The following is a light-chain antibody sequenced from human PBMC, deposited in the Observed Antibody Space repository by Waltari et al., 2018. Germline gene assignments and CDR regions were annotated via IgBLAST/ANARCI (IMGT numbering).Light chain of an antibody. CDR2: GAS. Sequence: EIVMTQSPATLSVSPGERATLSCRASQGVSNNLAWYQQKPGQAPRLLIYGASNRATGIPARFSGSGSGTEFTLTISSLQSEDFAVYYCQQYNNWPPLFTFGPGTKVDIK. CDR3: QQYNNWPPLFT. CDR1: QGVSNN. J-gene: IGKJ3*01. V-gene: IGKV3-15*01.